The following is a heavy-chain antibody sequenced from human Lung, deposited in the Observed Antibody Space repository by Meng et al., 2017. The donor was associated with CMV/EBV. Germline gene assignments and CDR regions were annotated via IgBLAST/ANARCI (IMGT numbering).Heavy chain of an antibody. Sequence: VSGPGRVQPTPRLSLTSACSGASISSGSYYWSWIRPPAGKGLEWIGRIYTSGSTNYNPSLKSRVTISVDTSKNQFSLKLSSVTAADTAVYYCASSMATITFAFDYWGQGTLVTVSS. CDR3: ASSMATITFAFDY. CDR2: IYTSGST. CDR1: GASISSGSYY. V-gene: IGHV4-61*02. J-gene: IGHJ4*02. D-gene: IGHD5-24*01.